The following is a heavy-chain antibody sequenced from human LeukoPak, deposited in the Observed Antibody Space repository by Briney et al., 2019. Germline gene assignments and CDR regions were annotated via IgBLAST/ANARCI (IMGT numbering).Heavy chain of an antibody. CDR3: ARRFRTGGNLHHDAYDI. CDR2: IYSIGGP. D-gene: IGHD3-16*01. J-gene: IGHJ3*02. Sequence: PSETLSLTCTVSDDSISGYYWGWIRQAPGKGLEWIGHIYSIGGPTCSPSLQSRVSISVDTSKNQFSLQLSSVTAADTAVYYCARRFRTGGNLHHDAYDIWGRGTVVAVSS. CDR1: DDSISGYY. V-gene: IGHV4-4*09.